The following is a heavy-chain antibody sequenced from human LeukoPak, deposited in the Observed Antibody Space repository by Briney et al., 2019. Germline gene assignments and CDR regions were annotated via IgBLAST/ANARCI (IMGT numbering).Heavy chain of an antibody. J-gene: IGHJ3*02. CDR1: GFTFSSYG. CDR3: ARYYDPPVGDAFDI. D-gene: IGHD3-16*01. V-gene: IGHV3-30*02. Sequence: GGSLRLSCAASGFTFSSYGMHWVRQAPGKGLEWVAFIRYDGSNKYYADSVKGRFTISRDNSKNTLYLQMNSLRAEDTAVYFCARYYDPPVGDAFDIWGQETLVTVSS. CDR2: IRYDGSNK.